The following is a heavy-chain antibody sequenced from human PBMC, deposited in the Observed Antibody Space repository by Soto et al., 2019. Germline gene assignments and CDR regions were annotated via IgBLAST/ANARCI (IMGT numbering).Heavy chain of an antibody. J-gene: IGHJ5*02. CDR2: IFSNDEK. CDR3: ARMVVAAINWFDP. Sequence: QVTLKESGPVLVKPTETLTLTCTVSGFSLSNARMGVSWIRQPPGKALEWLAHIFSNDEKSYSTSLKSRLTISLDXXKSQVVLTLTNMDPVDTATYSCARMVVAAINWFDPWGQGTLVTVSS. V-gene: IGHV2-26*01. CDR1: GFSLSNARMG. D-gene: IGHD2-15*01.